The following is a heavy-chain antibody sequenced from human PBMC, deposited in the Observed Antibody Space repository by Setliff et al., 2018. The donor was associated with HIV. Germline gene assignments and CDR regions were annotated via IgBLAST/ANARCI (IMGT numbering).Heavy chain of an antibody. V-gene: IGHV1-69*05. CDR1: GGTFSSYS. J-gene: IGHJ6*03. CDR3: ARGMGGYSGYGGYYYYYMDV. Sequence: ASVKVSCKSSGGTFSSYSLSWVRQAPGQGLEWMGGIIPLFATANSAQKFQGRVTITRDTSTSTAYMELSSLRSEDTAVYYCARGMGGYSGYGGYYYYYMDVWGKGTTVTVSS. D-gene: IGHD5-12*01. CDR2: IIPLFATA.